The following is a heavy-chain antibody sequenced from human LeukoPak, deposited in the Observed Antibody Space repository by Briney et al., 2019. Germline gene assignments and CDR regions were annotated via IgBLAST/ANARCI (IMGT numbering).Heavy chain of an antibody. J-gene: IGHJ3*02. CDR3: ARGPYSYDSSGAFDI. CDR2: ISSSGST. Sequence: SETLSLTCTVSGDSISSGDYYWSWIRQPAGKGLEWIGRISSSGSTNYNPSRKSRVTISVDTSKNQFSLKLSYVTAADTAVYFCARGPYSYDSSGAFDIWGQGTMVTVSS. CDR1: GDSISSGDYY. D-gene: IGHD3-22*01. V-gene: IGHV4-61*02.